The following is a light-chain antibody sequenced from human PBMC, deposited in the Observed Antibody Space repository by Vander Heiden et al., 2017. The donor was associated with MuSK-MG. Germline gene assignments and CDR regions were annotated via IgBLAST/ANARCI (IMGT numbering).Light chain of an antibody. Sequence: EIVRTQSPSTLSVSPGERATLSCRASQSVSSNLAWYQQKPGQAPRLLIYGASTRATGLPARFSGSWYGTEFTLTIRLRQSEDFAVYYCQHDNNSLWITFGQGTLLEIK. CDR2: GAS. J-gene: IGKJ5*01. CDR3: QHDNNSLWIT. V-gene: IGKV3-15*01. CDR1: QSVSSN.